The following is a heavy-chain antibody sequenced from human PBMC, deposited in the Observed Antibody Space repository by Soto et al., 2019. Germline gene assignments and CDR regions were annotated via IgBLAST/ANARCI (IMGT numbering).Heavy chain of an antibody. D-gene: IGHD6-19*01. J-gene: IGHJ4*02. CDR1: GGTFSSYA. V-gene: IGHV1-69*13. Sequence: SVKVSCKASGGTFSSYAISWVRQAPGQGLEWMGGIIPIFGTANYAQKFQGRVTITADESTSTAYMELSSLRSEDTAVYYCARDFAMYSNGLDYWGQGTLVTVSS. CDR3: ARDFAMYSNGLDY. CDR2: IIPIFGTA.